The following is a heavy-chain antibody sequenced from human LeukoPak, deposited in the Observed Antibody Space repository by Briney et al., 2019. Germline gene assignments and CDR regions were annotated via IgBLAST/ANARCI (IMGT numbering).Heavy chain of an antibody. Sequence: GESLKISCRGSGYSFTSYWISWVRQMPGKGLEWMGRIDPSDSYTNYSPSFQGHVTISADKSISTAYLQWSSLKASDTAMYYCAGAGIAVAGNAEYFQHWGQGTLVTVSS. CDR3: AGAGIAVAGNAEYFQH. V-gene: IGHV5-10-1*01. CDR2: IDPSDSYT. D-gene: IGHD6-19*01. CDR1: GYSFTSYW. J-gene: IGHJ1*01.